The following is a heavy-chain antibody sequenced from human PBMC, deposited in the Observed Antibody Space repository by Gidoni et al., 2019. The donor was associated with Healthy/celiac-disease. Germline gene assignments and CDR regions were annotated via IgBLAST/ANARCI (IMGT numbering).Heavy chain of an antibody. V-gene: IGHV4-31*03. Sequence: QVQLHESGPGLVKPSQTLSLTCTVSGGSISSGRYYWSWIRQHPGKGLEWIGYIYYSGSTYYNPALKSRVTISVDKSKNQFSLKLSSVTAADKAVYYCARDRRYSSSSPPYYYYGMDVWGQGTTVTVSS. J-gene: IGHJ6*02. CDR3: ARDRRYSSSSPPYYYYGMDV. CDR1: GGSISSGRYY. CDR2: IYYSGST. D-gene: IGHD6-6*01.